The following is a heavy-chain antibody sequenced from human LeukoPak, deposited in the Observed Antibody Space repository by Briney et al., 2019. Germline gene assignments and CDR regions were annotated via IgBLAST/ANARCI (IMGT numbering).Heavy chain of an antibody. D-gene: IGHD2-2*01. CDR2: ISAYNGNT. CDR1: GYTFTSYG. Sequence: GASVKVSCKASGYTFTSYGISWVRQAPGQGLEWMGWISAYNGNTNYAQKLQGRVTMTTDTSTSTAYMELRSLRSDDTAVYYCASHKYCSSTGCYAFDIWGQGTMVTVSS. J-gene: IGHJ3*02. V-gene: IGHV1-18*01. CDR3: ASHKYCSSTGCYAFDI.